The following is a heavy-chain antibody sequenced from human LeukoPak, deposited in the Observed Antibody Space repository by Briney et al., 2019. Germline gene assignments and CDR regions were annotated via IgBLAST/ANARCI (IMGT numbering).Heavy chain of an antibody. CDR3: ARDVSSTSSWWFDP. CDR2: INPSGGST. V-gene: IGHV1-46*01. J-gene: IGHJ5*02. D-gene: IGHD2-2*01. Sequence: GASVKVSCKASGHTFTSHYMHWVRQAPEQGLEWMGIINPSGGSTSYAQKFQGRVTITRDMSTRTDYMELSSLRYEDTAVYYCARDVSSTSSWWFDPWGQGTLVIVSS. CDR1: GHTFTSHY.